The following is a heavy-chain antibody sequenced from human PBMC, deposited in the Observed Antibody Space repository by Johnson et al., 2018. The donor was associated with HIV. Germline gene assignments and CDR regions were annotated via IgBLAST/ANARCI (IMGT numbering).Heavy chain of an antibody. V-gene: IGHV3-11*04. Sequence: QVQLVESGGGLVKPGGSLRLSCAASGFTFSDYYMSWIRQAPGKGPEWVSYISSSGSTIYYADSVKGRFTISRDNAKNSLYLQLNSLRAEDTSLYYCAKTTRGNWGSCFDIWGRGTMVTVSS. J-gene: IGHJ3*02. D-gene: IGHD7-27*01. CDR3: AKTTRGNWGSCFDI. CDR1: GFTFSDYY. CDR2: ISSSGSTI.